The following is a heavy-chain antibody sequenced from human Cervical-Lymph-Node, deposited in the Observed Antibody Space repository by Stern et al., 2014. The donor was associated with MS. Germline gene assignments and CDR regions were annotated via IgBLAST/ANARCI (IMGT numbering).Heavy chain of an antibody. J-gene: IGHJ4*02. D-gene: IGHD3-16*02. V-gene: IGHV2-26*01. CDR2: LFSNDEK. Sequence: QITLKESGPVLVKPTETITLTCTVSGFSLSTAKMGVGWIRQPPGKALEWLAHLFSNDEKSYSTSLRSRLTISKDTSKSQVVLTVTNMDPVDTATYYCARMFDDSVWGSDRYHGHFDYWGQGTLVTVSS. CDR1: GFSLSTAKMG. CDR3: ARMFDDSVWGSDRYHGHFDY.